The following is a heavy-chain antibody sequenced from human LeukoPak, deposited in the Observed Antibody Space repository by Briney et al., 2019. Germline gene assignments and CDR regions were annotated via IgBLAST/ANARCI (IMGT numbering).Heavy chain of an antibody. CDR1: GGSISSGGYY. J-gene: IGHJ3*02. Sequence: SETLSLTCTVSGGSISSGGYYWSWIRQPPGKGLEWIGYIYYSGSTYYNPSLKSRVTISVDTSKNQFSLKLSSVTAADTAVYYCARDSDYYDSSGFGAFDIWGQGTMVTVSS. CDR3: ARDSDYYDSSGFGAFDI. CDR2: IYYSGST. D-gene: IGHD3-22*01. V-gene: IGHV4-31*03.